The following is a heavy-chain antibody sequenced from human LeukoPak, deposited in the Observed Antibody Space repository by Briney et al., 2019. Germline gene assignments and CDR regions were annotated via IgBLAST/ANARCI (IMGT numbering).Heavy chain of an antibody. J-gene: IGHJ4*02. Sequence: SETLSLTCTVSGGSINTYYWSWIRQPAGKGLEWIGRIYTSESTNYNPSLKSRVTISVDTSKNQFSLKLSSVTAADTAVYYCARGGRYFDWLLSTRPDYYFDYWGQGTLVTVSS. CDR3: ARGGRYFDWLLSTRPDYYFDY. CDR2: IYTSEST. CDR1: GGSINTYY. V-gene: IGHV4-4*07. D-gene: IGHD3-9*01.